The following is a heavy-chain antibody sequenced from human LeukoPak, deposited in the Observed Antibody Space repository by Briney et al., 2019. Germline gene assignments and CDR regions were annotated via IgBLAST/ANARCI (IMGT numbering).Heavy chain of an antibody. CDR2: INHSGST. D-gene: IGHD2-2*01. Sequence: SETLSLTCAVYGGSFSGYYWSWIRQPPGKGLEWIGEINHSGSTNYNPSLKSRVTISVDTSKNQSSLKLSSVTAADTAVYYCARGQYCSSTSCFLSWFDPWGQGTLVTVSS. V-gene: IGHV4-34*01. CDR1: GGSFSGYY. J-gene: IGHJ5*02. CDR3: ARGQYCSSTSCFLSWFDP.